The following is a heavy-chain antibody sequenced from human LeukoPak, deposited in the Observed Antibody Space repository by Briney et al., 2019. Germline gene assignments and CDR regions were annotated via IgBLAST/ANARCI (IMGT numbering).Heavy chain of an antibody. Sequence: GGSLRLSCAASGFTFSSYSMNWVRQAPGKGLEWVSSISSSSSYIYYADSVKGRFTISRDNAKNSLYLQMNSLRAEDTAVYYCARDWSSSGWIDYWGQGTLVTVSS. CDR3: ARDWSSSGWIDY. D-gene: IGHD6-19*01. J-gene: IGHJ4*02. CDR2: ISSSSSYI. CDR1: GFTFSSYS. V-gene: IGHV3-21*01.